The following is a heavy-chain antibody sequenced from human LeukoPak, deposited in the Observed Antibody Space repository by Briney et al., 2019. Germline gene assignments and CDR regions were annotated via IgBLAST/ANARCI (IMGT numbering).Heavy chain of an antibody. J-gene: IGHJ6*02. CDR2: IKQDGSEK. D-gene: IGHD2-15*01. Sequence: GGSLRLSCAASGFTFSSYWMSWVRQAPGKGLEWVANIKQDGSEKYYVDSVKGRFTISRDNAKNSLYLQMNSLRAEDTAVYYCARADYSPNYYYGMDVWGQGTTVTVSS. CDR1: GFTFSSYW. CDR3: ARADYSPNYYYGMDV. V-gene: IGHV3-7*03.